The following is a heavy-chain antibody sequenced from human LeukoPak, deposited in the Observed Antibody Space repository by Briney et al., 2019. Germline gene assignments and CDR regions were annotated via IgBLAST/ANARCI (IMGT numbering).Heavy chain of an antibody. CDR1: GYTFTSYG. D-gene: IGHD1-26*01. J-gene: IGHJ1*01. CDR2: ISAYNGDT. Sequence: ASVKVSCQASGYTFTSYGISWVRPAPGQGLEWMGWISAYNGDTNYAQKLQGRVTMTTDTSTTTAYMELRSLRSDDTAVYYCARGLAVGATFQHWGQGTLVTVSS. CDR3: ARGLAVGATFQH. V-gene: IGHV1-18*01.